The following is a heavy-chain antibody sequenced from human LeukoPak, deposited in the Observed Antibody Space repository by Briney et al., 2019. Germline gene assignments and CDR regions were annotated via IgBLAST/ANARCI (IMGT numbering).Heavy chain of an antibody. CDR3: AKGSSSLDLDY. CDR1: GFTFDDYA. CDR2: ISWNSGSI. V-gene: IGHV3-9*01. D-gene: IGHD3-16*02. Sequence: GRSLRLSCAASGFTFDDYAMHWVRQVRGKGLERVSGISWNSGSIGYADSVKGRFTISRDNAKNSLYLQMNSLRAEDTALYCRAKGSSSLDLDYWGQGTPVTVSS. J-gene: IGHJ4*02.